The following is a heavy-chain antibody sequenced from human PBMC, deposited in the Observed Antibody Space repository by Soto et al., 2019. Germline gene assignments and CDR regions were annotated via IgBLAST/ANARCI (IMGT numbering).Heavy chain of an antibody. Sequence: GESLKISCKGSGYSFTSYWISWVRQMPGKGLEWMGRIDPSDSYTNYSPSFQGHVTISADKSISTAYLQWSSLKASDTAMYYCARRKGDPAMRIEPPDSGMDVWGQGTTVTVSS. CDR2: IDPSDSYT. D-gene: IGHD5-18*01. CDR3: ARRKGDPAMRIEPPDSGMDV. CDR1: GYSFTSYW. J-gene: IGHJ6*02. V-gene: IGHV5-10-1*01.